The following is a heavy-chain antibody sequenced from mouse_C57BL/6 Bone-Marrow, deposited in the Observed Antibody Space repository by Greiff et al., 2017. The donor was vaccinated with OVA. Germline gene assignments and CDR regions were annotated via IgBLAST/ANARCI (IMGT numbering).Heavy chain of an antibody. V-gene: IGHV1-81*01. CDR1: GYTFTSYG. CDR2: IYPRSGNT. D-gene: IGHD2-1*01. CDR3: ARGRDLLPFAY. J-gene: IGHJ3*01. Sequence: QVQLKQSGAELARPGASVKLSCKASGYTFTSYGISWVKQRTGQGLEWIGEIYPRSGNTYYNEKFKGKATLTADKSSSTAYMELRSLTSEDSAVYFCARGRDLLPFAYWGQGTLVTVSA.